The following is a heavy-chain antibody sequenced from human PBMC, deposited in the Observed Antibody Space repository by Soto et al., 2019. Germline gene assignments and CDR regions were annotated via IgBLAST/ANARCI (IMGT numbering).Heavy chain of an antibody. V-gene: IGHV4-31*02. CDR1: GGSISSGGYY. CDR3: ATHICYVAGLGNYYYYMHV. D-gene: IGHD2-2*01. Sequence: SETLCLTWTVSGGSISSGGYYWSWIRQQPGKDLEWSGYIYYSGSTYYNPSLKSRVTISVDTSKNQFSLKLSSVTAADTAVYYCATHICYVAGLGNYYYYMHVWGQGTTVTVSS. CDR2: IYYSGST. J-gene: IGHJ6*03.